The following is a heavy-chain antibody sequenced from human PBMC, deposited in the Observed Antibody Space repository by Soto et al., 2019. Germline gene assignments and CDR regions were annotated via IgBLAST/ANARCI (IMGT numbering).Heavy chain of an antibody. J-gene: IGHJ5*02. V-gene: IGHV3-21*01. D-gene: IGHD1-20*01. CDR1: GFTFSSYS. Sequence: GGSLRLSCAASGFTFSSYSMNWVRQAPGKGLEWVSSISSSSSYIYYADSVKGRFTISRDNAKNSLYLQMNSLRAEDTAVYYCARDHGITPFDPWGQGTLVTVSS. CDR3: ARDHGITPFDP. CDR2: ISSSSSYI.